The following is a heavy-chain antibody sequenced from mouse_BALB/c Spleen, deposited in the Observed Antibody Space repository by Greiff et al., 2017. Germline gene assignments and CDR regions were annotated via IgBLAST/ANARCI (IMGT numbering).Heavy chain of an antibody. Sequence: EVKLVESGPGLVKPSQSLSLTCTVTGYSITSDYAWNWIRQFPGNKLEWMGYISYSGSTSYNPSLKSRISITRDTSKNQFFLQLNSVTTEDTATYYCAKGSYGNYPYYAMDYWGQGTSVTVSS. CDR1: GYSITSDYA. J-gene: IGHJ4*01. CDR3: AKGSYGNYPYYAMDY. CDR2: ISYSGST. V-gene: IGHV3-2*02. D-gene: IGHD2-10*02.